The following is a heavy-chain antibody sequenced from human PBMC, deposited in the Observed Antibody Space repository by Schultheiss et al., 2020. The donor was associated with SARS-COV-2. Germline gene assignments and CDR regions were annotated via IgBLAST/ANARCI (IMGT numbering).Heavy chain of an antibody. J-gene: IGHJ5*02. CDR3: GRGYHRGWGAIDL. V-gene: IGHV3-53*01. CDR2: IYSGGST. CDR1: GFTVSSNY. D-gene: IGHD1-26*01. Sequence: GGSLRLSCAASGFTVSSNYMSWVRQAPGKGLEWVSVIYSGGSTYYADSVKGRFTISRDNSKNTIYLAMSSLRGEDTATYYCGRGYHRGWGAIDLWGQGTQVTVSS.